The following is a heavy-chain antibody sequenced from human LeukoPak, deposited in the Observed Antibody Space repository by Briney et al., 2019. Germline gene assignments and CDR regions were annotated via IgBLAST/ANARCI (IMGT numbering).Heavy chain of an antibody. CDR1: GGSISSGGYY. D-gene: IGHD5-24*01. J-gene: IGHJ4*02. V-gene: IGHV4-31*03. CDR3: ARVEMATMELDY. CDR2: IYYGGST. Sequence: SETLSLTCTVSGGSISSGGYYWSWIRQHPGKGVEWIGYIYYGGSTYYNPSLKSRVTISVDTSKNQFSLKLSSVTAADTAVYYCARVEMATMELDYWGQGTLVTVSS.